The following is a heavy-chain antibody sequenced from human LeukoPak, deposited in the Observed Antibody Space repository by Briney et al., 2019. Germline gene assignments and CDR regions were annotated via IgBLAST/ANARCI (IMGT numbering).Heavy chain of an antibody. V-gene: IGHV3-21*01. CDR1: GFTFSSYS. CDR3: ARDPDSSGWYGDDY. CDR2: ISSSSSYI. J-gene: IGHJ4*02. Sequence: GGSLRLSCAASGFTFSSYSMNWVRQAPGKGLEWVSSISSSSSYIYYADSVKGRFTISRDNAKNSLYLQMNSLRAEDTAVYYCARDPDSSGWYGDDYWGQGTLVTVSS. D-gene: IGHD6-19*01.